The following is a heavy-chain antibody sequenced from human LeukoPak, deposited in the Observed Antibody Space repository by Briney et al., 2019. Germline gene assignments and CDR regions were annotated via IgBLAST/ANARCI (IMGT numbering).Heavy chain of an antibody. CDR3: ARDRQTPDNAFDI. V-gene: IGHV4-61*10. J-gene: IGHJ3*02. Sequence: PSETLSLSCTVSGGSISSGSYYWSWIRLPAGKGLECIGYIYYSGSTNYNPSLKSRVTISADTSKNQFSLKLSSVTAADTAVYYCARDRQTPDNAFDIWGQGTMVTVSS. CDR1: GGSISSGSYY. D-gene: IGHD3-9*01. CDR2: IYYSGST.